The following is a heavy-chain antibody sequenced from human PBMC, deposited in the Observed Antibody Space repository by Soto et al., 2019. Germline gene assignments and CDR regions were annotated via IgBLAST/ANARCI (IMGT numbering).Heavy chain of an antibody. CDR2: ISYDGSNK. V-gene: IGHV3-30*18. CDR3: AKDDWNAQPNFVYGMDV. CDR1: GFTFSSYG. Sequence: PGGSLRLSCAASGFTFSSYGMHWVRQAPGKGLEWVAVISYDGSNKYNADSVKGRFTISRDNSKNTLNLQMNSLRAEDTAVYYCAKDDWNAQPNFVYGMDVWGQGTTVTVSS. D-gene: IGHD1-1*01. J-gene: IGHJ6*02.